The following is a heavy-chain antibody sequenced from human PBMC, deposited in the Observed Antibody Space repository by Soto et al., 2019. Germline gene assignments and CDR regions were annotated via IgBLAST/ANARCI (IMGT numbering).Heavy chain of an antibody. V-gene: IGHV1-2*04. CDR1: GYPFTGYC. J-gene: IGHJ4*02. CDR2: INPNSGGT. D-gene: IGHD6-13*01. Sequence: ASVKVSCKASGYPFTGYCIHWVRQAPGQGLEWMGWINPNSGGTNYAQKFQGWVTMTRDTSISTAYMELSRLRSDDTAVYYCAREQYSSSWYFRYWGQGTLVTVSS. CDR3: AREQYSSSWYFRY.